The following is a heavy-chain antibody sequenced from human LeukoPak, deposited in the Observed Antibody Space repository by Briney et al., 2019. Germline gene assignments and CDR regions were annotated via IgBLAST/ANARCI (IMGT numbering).Heavy chain of an antibody. J-gene: IGHJ4*02. D-gene: IGHD3-22*01. CDR1: GVSISSSNSY. CDR2: IYYSVNT. CDR3: ASFLGNTYYYDSSGYYSFDY. V-gene: IGHV4-39*01. Sequence: SETLSLTCTVSGVSISSSNSYWGWIRQPPGKGLEGIGSIYYSVNTYYNPSLKSRVTTSVDTSKNQFSLKLISVTPADTAVYPSASFLGNTYYYDSSGYYSFDYWGQGTLVTVSS.